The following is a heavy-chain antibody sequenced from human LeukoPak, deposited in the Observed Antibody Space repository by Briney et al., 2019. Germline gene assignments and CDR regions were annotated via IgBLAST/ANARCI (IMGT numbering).Heavy chain of an antibody. V-gene: IGHV3-9*01. CDR2: ISWNSGSI. Sequence: GRSLRLSCAASGFTFDDYAMHWVRQAPGKGLEWVSGISWNSGSIGYADSVKGRFTISRDNAENSLYLQMNSLRAEDTALYYCAKADRGYCSGGSYYFDYWGQGTLVTVSS. D-gene: IGHD2-15*01. CDR1: GFTFDDYA. J-gene: IGHJ4*02. CDR3: AKADRGYCSGGSYYFDY.